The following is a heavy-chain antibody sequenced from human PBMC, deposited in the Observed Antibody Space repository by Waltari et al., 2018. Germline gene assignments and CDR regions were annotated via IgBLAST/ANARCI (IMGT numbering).Heavy chain of an antibody. D-gene: IGHD5-12*01. Sequence: QLQLQESGPGLVKPSETLSLTCTVSGGSISRSSYYWGWIRQSPGKGLEWIGSIYYRGRTAYNPTLKSRVTISGDTSKNQFSLKLSSVTAADTAVYYCARHWKKSGYRFDPWGQGTLVTVSS. V-gene: IGHV4-39*01. CDR2: IYYRGRT. J-gene: IGHJ5*02. CDR1: GGSISRSSYY. CDR3: ARHWKKSGYRFDP.